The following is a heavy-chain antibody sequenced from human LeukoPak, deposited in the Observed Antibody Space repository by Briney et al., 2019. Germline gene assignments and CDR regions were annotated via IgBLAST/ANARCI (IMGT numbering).Heavy chain of an antibody. J-gene: IGHJ4*02. CDR2: IYYSGST. V-gene: IGHV4-39*07. D-gene: IGHD4-17*01. Sequence: SETLSLTCTVSGGSISSYYWGWIRQPPGKGLEWIGSIYYSGSTYYNPSLKSRVTISIDTSKNQFSLKLSSVTAADTAVYYCARDLTVTPYYFDYWGQGTLVTVSS. CDR1: GGSISSYY. CDR3: ARDLTVTPYYFDY.